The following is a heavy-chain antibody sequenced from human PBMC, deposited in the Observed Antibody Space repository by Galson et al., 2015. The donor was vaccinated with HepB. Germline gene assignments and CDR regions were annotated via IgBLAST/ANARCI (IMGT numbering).Heavy chain of an antibody. V-gene: IGHV3-30*18. CDR2: ISYDGSNK. J-gene: IGHJ4*02. Sequence: SLRLSCAASGFAFSNYGMHWVRQAPGKELEWVAIISYDGSNKYYVDSVKGRFTIPRDNSKNTLYLQMSSLRAEDTAVYYCAKDLGWGSEYFDYWGQGTLVTVSS. CDR1: GFAFSNYG. CDR3: AKDLGWGSEYFDY. D-gene: IGHD7-27*01.